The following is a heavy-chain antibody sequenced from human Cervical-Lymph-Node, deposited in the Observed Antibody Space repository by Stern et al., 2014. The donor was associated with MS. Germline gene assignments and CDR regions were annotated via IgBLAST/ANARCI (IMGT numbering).Heavy chain of an antibody. Sequence: VQLLESGAAVQKPGSSLNVSCQTSGDTFTRHAINWGRHAPGKGSECRGRIIPIFGTTNHAQKFRDRVTITADASTNTVYMELNSLTSEDTAVYFCARAGGSTVGYYVDYWGQGTLVTVSS. D-gene: IGHD1-26*01. CDR3: ARAGGSTVGYYVDY. CDR1: GDTFTRHA. V-gene: IGHV1-69*18. CDR2: IIPIFGTT. J-gene: IGHJ4*02.